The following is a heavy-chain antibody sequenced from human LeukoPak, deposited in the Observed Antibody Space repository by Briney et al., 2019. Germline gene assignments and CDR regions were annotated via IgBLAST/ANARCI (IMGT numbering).Heavy chain of an antibody. CDR2: INAGNGNT. CDR3: ARAGVTAIPDAFDI. Sequence: ASVKVSCKASGYTFTSYAMHWVRQAPGQRLKWMGWINAGNGNTKYSQKFQGRVTITRDTSASTAYMELSSLRSEDTAVYYCARAGVTAIPDAFDIWGQGTMVTVSS. J-gene: IGHJ3*02. CDR1: GYTFTSYA. D-gene: IGHD2-21*02. V-gene: IGHV1-3*01.